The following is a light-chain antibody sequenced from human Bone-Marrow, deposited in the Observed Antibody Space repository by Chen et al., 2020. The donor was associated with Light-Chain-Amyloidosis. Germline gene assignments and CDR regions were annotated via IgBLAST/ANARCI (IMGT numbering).Light chain of an antibody. V-gene: IGLV3-21*02. CDR1: NIGSTS. CDR3: QVWDRSSDRPV. J-gene: IGLJ3*02. CDR2: VDC. Sequence: SYVLTQPSSVSVAPGQTATIACGGNNIGSTSVHWYQQAPGQAPLLVVYVDCDRPSGIPERLSGYNSGNRASLTISRVEAGDEADYYCQVWDRSSDRPVFGGGTKLTVL.